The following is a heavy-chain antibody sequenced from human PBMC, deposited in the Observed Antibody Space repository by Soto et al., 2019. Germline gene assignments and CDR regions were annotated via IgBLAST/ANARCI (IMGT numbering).Heavy chain of an antibody. J-gene: IGHJ4*02. CDR2: ISSSGSTI. D-gene: IGHD2-2*01. Sequence: GGSLRLSCAASGFTFSDYYMSWIRQAPGKGLEWVSYISSSGSTIYYADSVKGRFTISRDNAKKSLYLQMNSLRAEDTAVYYCARDYCSSTSCYEAGGYWGQGTLVTVSS. CDR1: GFTFSDYY. CDR3: ARDYCSSTSCYEAGGY. V-gene: IGHV3-11*01.